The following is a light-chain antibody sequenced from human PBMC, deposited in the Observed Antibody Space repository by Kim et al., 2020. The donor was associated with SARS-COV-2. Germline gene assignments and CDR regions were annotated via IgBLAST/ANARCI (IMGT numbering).Light chain of an antibody. CDR1: GLRSYY. CDR2: GKN. Sequence: ALGHTVRITCQLDGLRSYYASWYQQKPGQAPVLVIYGKNNLPSGIPDRFSGSSSGNTASLTITGAQAEDEADYYCNSRDSSGNHYVFGTGTKVTVL. J-gene: IGLJ1*01. V-gene: IGLV3-19*01. CDR3: NSRDSSGNHYV.